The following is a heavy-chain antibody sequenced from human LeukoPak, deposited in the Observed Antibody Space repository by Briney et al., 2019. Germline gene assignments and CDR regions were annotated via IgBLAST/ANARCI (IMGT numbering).Heavy chain of an antibody. D-gene: IGHD6-13*01. J-gene: IGHJ4*02. CDR1: GFTFSSYS. Sequence: GGSLRLSCAASGFTFSSYSMNWVRQAPGKGLEWVSYISSSSSTICYADSVKGRFTISRDNAKNSLYLQMNSLRAEDTAVYYCARVIAAPDLYYFDYWGQGTLVTVSS. V-gene: IGHV3-48*01. CDR3: ARVIAAPDLYYFDY. CDR2: ISSSSSTI.